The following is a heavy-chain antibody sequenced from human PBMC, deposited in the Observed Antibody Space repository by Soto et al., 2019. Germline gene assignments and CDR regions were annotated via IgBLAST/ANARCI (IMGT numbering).Heavy chain of an antibody. V-gene: IGHV3-23*01. J-gene: IGHJ1*01. Sequence: EVQLLGSGGGLVQPGGCLRLSCAASGCTFSGYAMSWVRQAPGKGLEWVSGISGSAANTNYADSVKGRFTISRDNSKSTLYLQMNSLRAGDTAVYYCAKDVHYDILICIEYFHHWAQGTLVTVSS. CDR2: ISGSAANT. D-gene: IGHD3-9*01. CDR3: AKDVHYDILICIEYFHH. CDR1: GCTFSGYA.